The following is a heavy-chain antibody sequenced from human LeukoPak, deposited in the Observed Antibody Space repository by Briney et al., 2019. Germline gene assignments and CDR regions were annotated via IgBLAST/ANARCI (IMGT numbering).Heavy chain of an antibody. CDR1: GYTLTELS. V-gene: IGHV1-24*01. Sequence: ASVKVSCKVSGYTLTELSMHWVRQAPGKGLEWMGGFDPEDGETIYAQKFQGRVTMTEDTSTDTAYMELSSLRSEDTAAYYCATAVTGVGYSYGTTHFDYWGQGTLVTVSS. CDR3: ATAVTGVGYSYGTTHFDY. CDR2: FDPEDGET. D-gene: IGHD5-18*01. J-gene: IGHJ4*02.